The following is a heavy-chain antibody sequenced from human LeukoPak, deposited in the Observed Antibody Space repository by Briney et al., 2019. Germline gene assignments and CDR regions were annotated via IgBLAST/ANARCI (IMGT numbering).Heavy chain of an antibody. CDR1: GYTFTSYA. D-gene: IGHD3-10*01. CDR3: AREKNPRAYYYYGMDV. CDR2: INTNTGNP. J-gene: IGHJ6*02. Sequence: ASVKVSCTASGYTFTSYAMNWVRQAPGQGLEWMGWINTNTGNPTYAQGFTGRFVFSLDTSVSTAYLQISSLKAEDTAVYYCAREKNPRAYYYYGMDVWGQGTTVTVSS. V-gene: IGHV7-4-1*02.